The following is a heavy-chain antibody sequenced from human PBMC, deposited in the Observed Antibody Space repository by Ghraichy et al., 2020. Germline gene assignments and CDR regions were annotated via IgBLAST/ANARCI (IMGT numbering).Heavy chain of an antibody. J-gene: IGHJ4*02. V-gene: IGHV3-23*01. Sequence: LSLTCAASGFTFSTYAMSWVRQAPGKGLEWVSAISGSGGSTYYADSVKGRFTISRDNSKNTLYLQMNSLRAEDTAVYSCAKGAVPSRMGSYNFDYWGQGTLVTVSS. D-gene: IGHD1-26*01. CDR1: GFTFSTYA. CDR3: AKGAVPSRMGSYNFDY. CDR2: ISGSGGST.